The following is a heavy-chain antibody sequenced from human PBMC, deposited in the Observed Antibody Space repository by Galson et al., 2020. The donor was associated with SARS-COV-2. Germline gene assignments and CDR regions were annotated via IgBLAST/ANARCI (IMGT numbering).Heavy chain of an antibody. V-gene: IGHV2-70*11. J-gene: IGHJ4*02. CDR3: ARTTTVTTSYYFDY. CDR1: GFSLSSSGVC. CDR2: IDWDNDK. Sequence: SGPTLVKPTQTLTLTCTFSGFSLSSSGVCVTWIRQPPGKALEWLARIDWDNDKYYNTSLKPRLTISKDTSKNQMVLTMTNMDPVDTATYYCARTTTVTTSYYFDYWGQGTLVTVSS. D-gene: IGHD4-17*01.